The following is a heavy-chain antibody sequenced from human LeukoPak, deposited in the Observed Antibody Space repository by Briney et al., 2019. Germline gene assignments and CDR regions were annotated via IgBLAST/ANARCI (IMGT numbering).Heavy chain of an antibody. V-gene: IGHV3-74*01. Sequence: GGSLRLTCAASGFTFSNYWMHWVRQAPGKGLVWVSRINSDGSGTGYADSVKGRFTISRDNAKNTLYLQMNSLRAEDTAVYYCAGRSAGNLEYWGQGTLVSVSS. CDR1: GFTFSNYW. CDR3: AGRSAGNLEY. D-gene: IGHD2-15*01. J-gene: IGHJ4*02. CDR2: INSDGSGT.